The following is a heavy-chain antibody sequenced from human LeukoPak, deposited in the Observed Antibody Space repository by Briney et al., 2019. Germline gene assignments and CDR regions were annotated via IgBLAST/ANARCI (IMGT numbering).Heavy chain of an antibody. J-gene: IGHJ4*02. V-gene: IGHV1-69*13. D-gene: IGHD3-10*01. CDR1: GGTFSSYA. CDR2: IIPIFGTA. Sequence: SAKVSCKASGGTFSSYAISWVRQAPGQGLEWMGGIIPIFGTANYAQKFQGRVTITADESTSTAYMELSSLRSEDTAVYYCARERDQGAGSYLSYWGQGTLVTVSS. CDR3: ARERDQGAGSYLSY.